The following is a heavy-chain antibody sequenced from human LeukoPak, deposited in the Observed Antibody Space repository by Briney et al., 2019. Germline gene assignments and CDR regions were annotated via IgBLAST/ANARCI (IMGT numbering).Heavy chain of an antibody. CDR1: GYTFTAYA. D-gene: IGHD3-10*01. V-gene: IGHV1-3*01. CDR3: ARGGRGYYGSGSYDT. CDR2: INAGNGNT. Sequence: ASVKVSCKASGYTFTAYAMHWVRQAPGQRLEWMGWINAGNGNTEYSQKFQGRVTITRDTSASTAYMELSSLRSEDTAVYYCARGGRGYYGSGSYDTWGQGTLVTVSS. J-gene: IGHJ5*02.